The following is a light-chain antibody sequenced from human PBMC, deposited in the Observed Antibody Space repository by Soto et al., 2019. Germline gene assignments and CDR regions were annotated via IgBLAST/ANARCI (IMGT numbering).Light chain of an antibody. V-gene: IGLV2-11*01. J-gene: IGLJ1*01. Sequence: QSVLTQPRSVSGSPGQSVTISCTGNSSDVGGYNYVSWYQQHPGKAPKLMIYDVSKRPSGVPDRFSGSKSGNTASLTISGLQAEDEADYYCCSYAGSYTDYVFGTGTKVTVL. CDR1: SSDVGGYNY. CDR3: CSYAGSYTDYV. CDR2: DVS.